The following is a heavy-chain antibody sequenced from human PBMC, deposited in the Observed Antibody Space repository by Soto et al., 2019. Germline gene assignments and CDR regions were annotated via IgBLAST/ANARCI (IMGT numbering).Heavy chain of an antibody. CDR2: INPNSGGT. CDR3: AREKEEGANYFDY. Sequence: GASVKVSCKASGYTFTGYYMHWVRQAPGQGLEWMGWINPNSGGTNYAQKFQGWVTMTRDTSISTVYMELSRLRSDDTAVYYCAREKEEGANYFDYWGQGTLVTVSS. CDR1: GYTFTGYY. V-gene: IGHV1-2*04. J-gene: IGHJ4*02.